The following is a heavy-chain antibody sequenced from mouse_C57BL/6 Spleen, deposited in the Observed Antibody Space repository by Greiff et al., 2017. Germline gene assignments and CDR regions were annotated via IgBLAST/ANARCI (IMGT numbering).Heavy chain of an antibody. CDR3: ARPDSSGSWFAY. D-gene: IGHD3-2*02. J-gene: IGHJ3*01. Sequence: VQLQQPGAELVMPGASVKLSCKASGYTFTSYWMHWVKQRPGQGLEWIGEIDPSDSYTNYNQKFKGKSTLTVDKSSSTAYMQLSSLTSEDSAVYYCARPDSSGSWFAYWGQGTLVTVSA. CDR1: GYTFTSYW. V-gene: IGHV1-69*01. CDR2: IDPSDSYT.